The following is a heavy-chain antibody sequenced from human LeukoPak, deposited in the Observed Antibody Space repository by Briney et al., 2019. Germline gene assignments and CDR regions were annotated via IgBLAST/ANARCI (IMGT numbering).Heavy chain of an antibody. CDR1: GFTFSDHY. J-gene: IGHJ4*02. V-gene: IGHV3-11*01. Sequence: GGSLRLSCAASGFTFSDHYMIWLRQAPGKGLESISYISHNGDTKYYADSVKGRLSLSRDNAKSSLYLEMNSLRVEDTAVYYCARDRHGYFDYWGQGTLVSVSS. D-gene: IGHD6-13*01. CDR2: ISHNGDTK. CDR3: ARDRHGYFDY.